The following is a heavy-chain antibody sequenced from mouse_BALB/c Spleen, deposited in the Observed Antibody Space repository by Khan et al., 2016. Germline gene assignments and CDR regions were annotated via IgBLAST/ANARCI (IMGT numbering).Heavy chain of an antibody. CDR1: GYSITSDYA. CDR3: ASYYGNYWYFDV. CDR2: ISYSGST. V-gene: IGHV3-2*02. Sequence: VQLQESGPGLVKPSQSLSLTCTVSGYSITSDYAWNWIRQFPGNKLEWMGYISYSGSTSYNPSLKSRISITRDTSKNQFFLQLNSVTTEDTATYYCASYYGNYWYFDVWGAGTTVTVSS. D-gene: IGHD2-1*01. J-gene: IGHJ1*01.